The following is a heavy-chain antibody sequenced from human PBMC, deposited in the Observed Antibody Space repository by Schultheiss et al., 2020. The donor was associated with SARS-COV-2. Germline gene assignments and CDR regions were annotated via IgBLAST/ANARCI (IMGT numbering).Heavy chain of an antibody. CDR1: GFTFSSYG. Sequence: GGSLRLSCAASGFTFSSYGMHWVRQAPGKGLEWVAVIWYDGSNKYYGDSVKGRFTISRDNSKNTLYLQMNSLRAEDTAVYYCARVYSSGWYYYYGMDVWGQGTTVTVSS. J-gene: IGHJ6*02. V-gene: IGHV3-33*01. CDR2: IWYDGSNK. CDR3: ARVYSSGWYYYYGMDV. D-gene: IGHD6-19*01.